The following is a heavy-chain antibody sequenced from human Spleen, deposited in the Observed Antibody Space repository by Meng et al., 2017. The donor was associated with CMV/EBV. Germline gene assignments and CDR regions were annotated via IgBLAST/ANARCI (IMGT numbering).Heavy chain of an antibody. CDR1: GGSISSYY. V-gene: IGHV4-59*12. CDR2: IYYSGST. D-gene: IGHD3-3*02. CDR3: ARAIYSDFWSGAPLDV. Sequence: SETLSLTCTVSGGSISSYYWSWIRQPPGKGLEWIGYIYYSGSTNYNPSLKTRVTMSVDKSKNQFSLNLSSVTAADTAVYYCARAIYSDFWSGAPLDVWGQGTTVTVSS. J-gene: IGHJ6*02.